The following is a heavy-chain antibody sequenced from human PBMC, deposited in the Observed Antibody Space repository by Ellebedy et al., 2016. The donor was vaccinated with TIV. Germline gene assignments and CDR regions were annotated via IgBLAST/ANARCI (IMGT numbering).Heavy chain of an antibody. V-gene: IGHV4-39*01. CDR2: VYYSGSP. Sequence: MPSETLSLTCSVSGGSVSSTRYYWAWIRQPPGKGLEYIGSVYYSGSPYYNPSFKSRVTLSADTSKNQFSLNLRTVTAADTAVYHCARTDPWQPIDDWGQGILVSVSS. CDR1: GGSVSSTRYY. D-gene: IGHD2-21*02. CDR3: ARTDPWQPIDD. J-gene: IGHJ4*02.